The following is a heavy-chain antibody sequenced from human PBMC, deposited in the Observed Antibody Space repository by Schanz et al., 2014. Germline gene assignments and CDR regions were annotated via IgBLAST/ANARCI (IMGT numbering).Heavy chain of an antibody. D-gene: IGHD2-8*01. Sequence: VQLVESGGGLVQPGGSLRLSCAASGFTFSSHWMHWVRQDPGKGLEWVAFVPFDGSQKFYTDSVKGRFTISRDNSKNTVYLQMNSLRPRDTAVYYCARESSNDIVLVAGAVFDHWGQGILVTVSS. CDR1: GFTFSSHW. J-gene: IGHJ4*02. CDR2: VPFDGSQK. CDR3: ARESSNDIVLVAGAVFDH. V-gene: IGHV3-30*03.